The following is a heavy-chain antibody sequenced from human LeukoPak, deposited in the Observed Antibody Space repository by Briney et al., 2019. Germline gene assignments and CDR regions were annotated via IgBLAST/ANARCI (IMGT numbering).Heavy chain of an antibody. V-gene: IGHV4-59*01. CDR3: AREETANNWFDP. J-gene: IGHJ5*02. CDR2: IYYSGST. Sequence: PSETLSLTCTVSGGSISSYYWSWIRQPPGKGLEWMGYIYYSGSTNYNPSLKSRVTISVDTSKKQFSLKLSSVTAADTAVYYCAREETANNWFDPCGQGNLVTVSS. CDR1: GGSISSYY. D-gene: IGHD5-24*01.